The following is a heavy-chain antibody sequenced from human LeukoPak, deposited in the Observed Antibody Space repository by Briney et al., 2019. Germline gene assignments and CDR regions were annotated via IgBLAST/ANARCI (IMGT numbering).Heavy chain of an antibody. CDR3: AAQSGGFDY. V-gene: IGHV3-23*01. J-gene: IGHJ4*02. CDR1: GFTFSSHA. D-gene: IGHD2-15*01. Sequence: GGSLRLSCEASGFTFSSHAMTWVRQGPGKGLEWASTISGRGDSTFYADSVKGQFTISRDNSKNTLYLQMNSLRAEDTAVYYCAAQSGGFDYWGQGTLVTVSS. CDR2: ISGRGDST.